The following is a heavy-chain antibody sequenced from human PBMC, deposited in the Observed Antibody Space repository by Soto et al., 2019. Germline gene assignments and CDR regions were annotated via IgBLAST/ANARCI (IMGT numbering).Heavy chain of an antibody. CDR2: IKQDGSEK. J-gene: IGHJ6*03. Sequence: EVQLVESGGGLVQPGGSLRLSCAASGFTFSSYWMSWVRQAPGKGLEWVANIKQDGSEKYYVDSVKGRFTISRDNAKNSRYLQMNSLRAEDTAVYYSARGQRRGITIPLGAPDLYYYYMDVWGKGTTVTVSS. D-gene: IGHD3-3*01. V-gene: IGHV3-7*04. CDR1: GFTFSSYW. CDR3: ARGQRRGITIPLGAPDLYYYYMDV.